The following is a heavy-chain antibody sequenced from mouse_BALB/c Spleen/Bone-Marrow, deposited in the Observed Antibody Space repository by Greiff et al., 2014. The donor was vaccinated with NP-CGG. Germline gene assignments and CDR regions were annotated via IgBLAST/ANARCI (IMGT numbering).Heavy chain of an antibody. CDR1: GYTFTDYY. CDR2: IYPGSGST. Sequence: VQLQQSGAELARPGASVKLSCKASGYTFTDYYINWVKQRTGQGLEWIGEIYPGSGSTYYNEKFKGKATLTADKSSSTAYMQLSSLTSEDSAVYFCARREYGNGGFAYWGQGTLVTVSA. V-gene: IGHV1-77*01. CDR3: ARREYGNGGFAY. J-gene: IGHJ3*01. D-gene: IGHD2-10*02.